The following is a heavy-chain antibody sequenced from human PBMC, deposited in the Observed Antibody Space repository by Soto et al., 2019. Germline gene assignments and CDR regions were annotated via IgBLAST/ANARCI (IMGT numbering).Heavy chain of an antibody. V-gene: IGHV4-34*01. CDR2: INHSGST. Sequence: LSLTCAVYGGSFSGYYWSWIRQPPGKGLEWIGEINHSGSTNYNPSLKSRVTISVDTSKNQFSLKLSSVTAADTAVYYCARNSRRFLEWLLFSYNWFDPWGQGTLVTVSS. D-gene: IGHD3-3*01. CDR3: ARNSRRFLEWLLFSYNWFDP. J-gene: IGHJ5*02. CDR1: GGSFSGYY.